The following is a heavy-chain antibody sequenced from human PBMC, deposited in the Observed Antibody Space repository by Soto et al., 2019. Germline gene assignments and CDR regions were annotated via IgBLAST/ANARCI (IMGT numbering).Heavy chain of an antibody. CDR1: GFSISSGYF. CDR3: GRDSSGYCWFDP. J-gene: IGHJ5*02. Sequence: SETLSLTCAVSGFSISSGYFWGWIRQPPGKGPEWLGSIYHSGTTYYNPSVKGRVTISVDTSKNQFSLKMSSVTAADTAVYYCGRDSSGYCWFDPWGQGTLVTVSS. CDR2: IYHSGTT. D-gene: IGHD3-22*01. V-gene: IGHV4-38-2*02.